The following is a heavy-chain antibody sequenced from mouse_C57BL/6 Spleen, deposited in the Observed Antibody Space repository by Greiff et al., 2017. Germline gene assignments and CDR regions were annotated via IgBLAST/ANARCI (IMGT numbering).Heavy chain of an antibody. CDR3: ARGMVTRREAMEY. J-gene: IGHJ4*01. Sequence: EVKLVESGGGLVKPGGSLKLSCAASGFTFSSYAMSWVRQTPEKRLEWVATISDGGSYTYYPDNAKNNLYLQMSHLKTEETAMYYCARGMVTRREAMEYWGKGTSVTVSS. CDR2: ISDGGSYT. CDR1: GFTFSSYA. D-gene: IGHD2-13*01. V-gene: IGHV5-4*03.